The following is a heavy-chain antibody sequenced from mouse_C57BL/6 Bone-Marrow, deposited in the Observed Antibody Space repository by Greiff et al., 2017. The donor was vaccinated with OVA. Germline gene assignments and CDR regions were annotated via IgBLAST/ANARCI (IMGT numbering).Heavy chain of an antibody. V-gene: IGHV1-50*01. CDR1: GYTFTSYW. CDR3: AREGKGDY. Sequence: VQLQQPGAELVKPGASVKLSCKASGYTFTSYWMQWVKQRPGQGLEWIGEIDPSDSYTNYNQKFKGKATLTVDTSSSTAYMQLSSLTSEDSAGYYCAREGKGDYWGQGTTLTVSS. CDR2: IDPSDSYT. J-gene: IGHJ2*01.